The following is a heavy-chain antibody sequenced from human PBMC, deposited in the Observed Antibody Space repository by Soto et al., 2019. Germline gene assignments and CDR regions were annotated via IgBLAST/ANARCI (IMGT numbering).Heavy chain of an antibody. CDR3: ARDYLSSKLSLSSFDF. V-gene: IGHV1-46*01. D-gene: IGHD2-2*01. Sequence: QVQLVQSGAEVTRPGASVKVSCKASGYSFISHYIHWVRQAPGQGLEWMGFINPSGGSATLAQKFQCRVTMTRDTSTSTVYMELTILRSEDAAVYYCARDYLSSKLSLSSFDFWGQGTLVTVSS. CDR2: INPSGGSA. J-gene: IGHJ4*02. CDR1: GYSFISHY.